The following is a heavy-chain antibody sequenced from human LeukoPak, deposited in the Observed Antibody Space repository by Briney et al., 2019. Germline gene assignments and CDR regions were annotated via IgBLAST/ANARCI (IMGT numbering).Heavy chain of an antibody. Sequence: PGGSLRLSCAASGFTFSSYSMNWVRQAPGKGLEWVSSISSSSSYIYYADSVKGRFTISRDNAKNSLYLQMNSLRAEDTAVYYCARDLVPGTTVTTCPDYWGQGTLVTVSS. V-gene: IGHV3-21*01. D-gene: IGHD4-17*01. J-gene: IGHJ4*02. CDR1: GFTFSSYS. CDR2: ISSSSSYI. CDR3: ARDLVPGTTVTTCPDY.